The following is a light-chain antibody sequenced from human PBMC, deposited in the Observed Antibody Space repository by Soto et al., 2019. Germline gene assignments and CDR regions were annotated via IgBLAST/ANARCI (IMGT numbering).Light chain of an antibody. CDR3: QQYDYLPRWT. CDR1: QDIKNF. V-gene: IGKV1-33*01. J-gene: IGKJ1*01. Sequence: DIQMTQSPSSLSASVGDRVTITCQASQDIKNFLNWYQQKPGKAPKLLIYDATNLERGVPSRFSGSGSGTDFTFTISSLQPEDFATYFCQQYDYLPRWTFGQGTQVEI. CDR2: DAT.